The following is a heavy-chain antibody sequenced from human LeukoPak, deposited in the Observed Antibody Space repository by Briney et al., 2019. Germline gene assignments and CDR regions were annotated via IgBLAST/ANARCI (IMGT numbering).Heavy chain of an antibody. CDR2: ISPYNGNT. Sequence: GASVTVSFKSSGYDFTSVGITWVRRAPGQGLEWMGWISPYNGNTRYAQKFQGRVAMTTDTSKTTAYMELRGLRFNDTAVYYCARAGSGSGWYFDYWGQGTLVTVSS. CDR3: ARAGSGSGWYFDY. J-gene: IGHJ4*02. D-gene: IGHD6-19*01. V-gene: IGHV1-18*01. CDR1: GYDFTSVG.